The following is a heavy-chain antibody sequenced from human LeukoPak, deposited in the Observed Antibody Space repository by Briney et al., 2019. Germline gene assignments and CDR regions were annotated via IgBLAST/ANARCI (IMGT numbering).Heavy chain of an antibody. V-gene: IGHV3-23*01. D-gene: IGHD1-7*01. CDR3: AKKKRELRGFDY. CDR2: IGGSGGST. CDR1: GFTFSSYA. J-gene: IGHJ4*02. Sequence: GGSLRLSCAASGFTFSSYAMSWVRQAPGKRLEWVSVIGGSGGSTYYADSVKGRVTISRDNFKNTLYLQMSSLRAEDTAVYYCAKKKRELRGFDYWGQGTLVTVSS.